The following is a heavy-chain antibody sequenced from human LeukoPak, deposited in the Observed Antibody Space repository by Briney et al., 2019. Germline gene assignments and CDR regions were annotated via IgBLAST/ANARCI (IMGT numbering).Heavy chain of an antibody. J-gene: IGHJ5*02. V-gene: IGHV1-18*01. CDR1: NHPFTNYG. Sequence: ASVKVSCKASNHPFTNYGITWVRQAPGQGLEWMGWISVSTGDTNYAQKFQGRVTMTTDTSTSTAYLELRSLRSDDTAVYYCARVSLSTGYNWFDPWGQGTLVTVSS. CDR2: ISVSTGDT. CDR3: ARVSLSTGYNWFDP. D-gene: IGHD1-1*01.